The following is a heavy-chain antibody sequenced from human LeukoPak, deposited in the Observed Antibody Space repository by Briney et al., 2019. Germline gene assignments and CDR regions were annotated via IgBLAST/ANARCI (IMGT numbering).Heavy chain of an antibody. D-gene: IGHD3-3*01. CDR2: INHSGST. CDR1: GFTFSSYA. CDR3: ARGKSITIFGAYYYYYYGMDV. J-gene: IGHJ6*02. V-gene: IGHV4-34*01. Sequence: SGGSLRLSCAASGFTFSSYAMSWVRQAPGKGLEWIGEINHSGSTNYNPSLKSRVTISVDTSKNQFSLKLSSVTAADTAVYYCARGKSITIFGAYYYYYYGMDVWGQGTTVTVSS.